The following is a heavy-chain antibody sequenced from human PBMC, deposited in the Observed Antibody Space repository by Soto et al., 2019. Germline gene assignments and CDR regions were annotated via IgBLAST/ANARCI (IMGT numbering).Heavy chain of an antibody. CDR3: ARVWFGESSWFDP. Sequence: SETLSLTCPVPGGSSTIGGYCRSWIRQPPGLCLEWIGYICHSGNTYYNPSLKSRVTTSLDRSKNQFSLNLSSVTAADTAVYYCARVWFGESSWFDPWGQGTLVTVS. V-gene: IGHV4-30-2*01. CDR2: ICHSGNT. J-gene: IGHJ5*02. CDR1: GGSSTIGGYC. D-gene: IGHD3-10*01.